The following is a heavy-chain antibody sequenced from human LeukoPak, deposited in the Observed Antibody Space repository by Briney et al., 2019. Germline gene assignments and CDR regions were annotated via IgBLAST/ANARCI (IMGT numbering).Heavy chain of an antibody. CDR2: IWYDGSNK. CDR3: ARDGTLTAGPFDP. Sequence: PGRSLRLSCAAPGITFSSFGMHWLRQAPGMGLEWVAFIWYDGSNKYYADSVKGRFTISRDNSKNTLYPQMNSLRAEDTAVYYCARDGTLTAGPFDPWGRGTLVTVSS. CDR1: GITFSSFG. D-gene: IGHD1-1*01. V-gene: IGHV3-33*01. J-gene: IGHJ5*02.